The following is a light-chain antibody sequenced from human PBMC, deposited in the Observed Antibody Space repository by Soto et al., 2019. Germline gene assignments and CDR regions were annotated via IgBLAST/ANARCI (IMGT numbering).Light chain of an antibody. CDR3: QTGGTGMQV. CDR1: IGHSNYA. J-gene: IGLJ3*02. CDR2: LNSDGSH. V-gene: IGLV4-69*01. Sequence: QPVLTQSPSASASLGASAKLTCTLSIGHSNYAIAWHQQQPEKGPRYLMILNSDGSHSKGDGIPDRFSGSSSVAERYLTLSSLQSEDEADYYCQTGGTGMQVFGGGTKLTVL.